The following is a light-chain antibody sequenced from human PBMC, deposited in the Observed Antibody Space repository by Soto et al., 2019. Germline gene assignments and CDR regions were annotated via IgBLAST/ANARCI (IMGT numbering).Light chain of an antibody. Sequence: QSALPQPASVSGSPGQSITISCTGTSSDVGGYNYVSWYQHHPDKAPKLMIYDVNNRPSGVSNRFSGSKSGNTASLTISGLQAEDEAAYYCSSYSSSSTRLVFGGGTKLTVL. J-gene: IGLJ2*01. CDR1: SSDVGGYNY. CDR2: DVN. V-gene: IGLV2-14*03. CDR3: SSYSSSSTRLV.